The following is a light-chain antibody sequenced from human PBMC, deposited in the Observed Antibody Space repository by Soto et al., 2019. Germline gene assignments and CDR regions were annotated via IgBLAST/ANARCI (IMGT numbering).Light chain of an antibody. CDR1: SSNIGNNY. CDR2: ENN. V-gene: IGLV1-51*02. Sequence: QSVLTQPPLVSAAPGQTVTISCSGSSSNIGNNYVSWYQQLPGTAPKLLIYENNKRPSGIPDRFSGSKSGTSATLGITGLQTGDEADYYCGTWDSSLSAGGVFGGGTKLTVL. J-gene: IGLJ3*02. CDR3: GTWDSSLSAGGV.